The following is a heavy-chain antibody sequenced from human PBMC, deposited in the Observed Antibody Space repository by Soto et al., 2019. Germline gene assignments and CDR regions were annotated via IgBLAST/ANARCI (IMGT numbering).Heavy chain of an antibody. CDR1: GGSFSGYY. CDR3: ASVRNYYYYGMDV. J-gene: IGHJ6*02. CDR2: INHSGST. Sequence: SETLSLTCAVYGGSFSGYYWSWIRQPPGKGLEWIGEINHSGSTNYNPSLKSRVTISVDTSKNQFSLKLSSVTAAEKAVDYCASVRNYYYYGMDVWGQGTTVTVSS. V-gene: IGHV4-34*01.